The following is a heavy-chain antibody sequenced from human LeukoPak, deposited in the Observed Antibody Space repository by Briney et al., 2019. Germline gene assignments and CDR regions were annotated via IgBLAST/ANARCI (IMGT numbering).Heavy chain of an antibody. CDR2: INSDGSST. CDR1: GFTFSSYW. D-gene: IGHD6-6*01. V-gene: IGHV3-74*01. J-gene: IGHJ4*02. CDR3: ARGLEYSSSAVDY. Sequence: PGGSLRLSCAASGFTFSSYWMHWVRQAPGKGLVGVSRINSDGSSTSYADSVKGRFTISRDNAKNTLYLQMNSLRAEDTAVYYCARGLEYSSSAVDYWGQGTLVTVSS.